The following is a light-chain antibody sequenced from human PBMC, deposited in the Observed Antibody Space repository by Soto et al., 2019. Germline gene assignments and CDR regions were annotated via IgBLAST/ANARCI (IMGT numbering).Light chain of an antibody. CDR1: SSDVGGYKH. Sequence: QSVLTQPASVSGSPGQSISISCTGTSSDVGGYKHVSWYQQHPDKAPKLIIYDVNSRPSGVSYRFSGSKSGNTASLTISGLQAEDEADYYCSSYTSISLYVFGTGTKLTVL. J-gene: IGLJ1*01. V-gene: IGLV2-14*01. CDR2: DVN. CDR3: SSYTSISLYV.